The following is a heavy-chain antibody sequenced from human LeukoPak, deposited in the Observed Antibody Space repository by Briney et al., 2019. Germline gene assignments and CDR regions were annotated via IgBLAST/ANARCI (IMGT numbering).Heavy chain of an antibody. CDR3: ASDPFNIAAHDAFNF. D-gene: IGHD2-21*01. Sequence: GGSLRLSCAASGFTFSSYGMHWVRQAPGKGLEGVANINHDGSGKSYVDSVKGRLTISRDNAKNSLYLQMNRLRVEDTAVYYCASDPFNIAAHDAFNFWGQGTAVTVSS. CDR1: GFTFSSYG. CDR2: INHDGSGK. J-gene: IGHJ3*01. V-gene: IGHV3-7*01.